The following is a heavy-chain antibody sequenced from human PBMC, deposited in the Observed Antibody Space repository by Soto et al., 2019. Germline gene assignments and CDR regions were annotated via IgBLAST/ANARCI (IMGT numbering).Heavy chain of an antibody. V-gene: IGHV1-69*12. CDR2: IIPIFGTA. CDR1: GGTFSSYA. CDR3: ARATASREGRYFDWLTYNWFDP. Sequence: QVQLVQSGAEVKKPGSSVKVSCKASGGTFSSYAISWVRQAPGQGLEWMGGIIPIFGTANYAQKFQGRVTITADESTSTAYMELSSLRSEDTAVYYCARATASREGRYFDWLTYNWFDPWGQGTLVTVSS. J-gene: IGHJ5*02. D-gene: IGHD3-9*01.